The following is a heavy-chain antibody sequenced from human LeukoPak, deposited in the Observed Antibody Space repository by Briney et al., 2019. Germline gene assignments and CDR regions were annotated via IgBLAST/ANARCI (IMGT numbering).Heavy chain of an antibody. J-gene: IGHJ4*02. Sequence: GASVKVSCKASGYTFTSYYMHWVRQAPGQGLEWMGIINPSGGSTSYAQKFQGRVTMTRDTSTSTVYMELSSLRSEDTAVYYCARDFRSRLITMIEGLFDYWGQGTLVTVSS. CDR2: INPSGGST. D-gene: IGHD3-22*01. CDR1: GYTFTSYY. V-gene: IGHV1-46*01. CDR3: ARDFRSRLITMIEGLFDY.